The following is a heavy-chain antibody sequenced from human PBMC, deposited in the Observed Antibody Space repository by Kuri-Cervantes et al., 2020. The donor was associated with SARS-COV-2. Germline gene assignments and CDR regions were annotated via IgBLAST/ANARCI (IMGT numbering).Heavy chain of an antibody. V-gene: IGHV3-9*01. Sequence: GGSLRLSCAASGFTFGHYAMHWVRQVPGKGLEWVSGISWNSGSIDYADSVKGRFTISRDNSKNTLYLQMNTLKTEDTAMFYCARDASYSGSYGSFQHWGQGTLVTVSS. CDR1: GFTFGHYA. D-gene: IGHD1-26*01. CDR2: ISWNSGSI. J-gene: IGHJ1*01. CDR3: ARDASYSGSYGSFQH.